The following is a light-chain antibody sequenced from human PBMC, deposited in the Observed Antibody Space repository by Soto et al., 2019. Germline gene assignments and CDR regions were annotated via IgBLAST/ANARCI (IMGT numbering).Light chain of an antibody. CDR3: QQYGSSSSIT. CDR1: QSVSSSY. CDR2: GAS. V-gene: IGKV3-20*01. Sequence: EIVLTQSPGTLSLSPGERATLSCRASQSVSSSYLAWYQQKPGQAPRLLIYGASSRATGIPDRFSGSGSGTDFTLTISRLEPEDFAVYYCQQYGSSSSITFGQGRRLEIK. J-gene: IGKJ5*01.